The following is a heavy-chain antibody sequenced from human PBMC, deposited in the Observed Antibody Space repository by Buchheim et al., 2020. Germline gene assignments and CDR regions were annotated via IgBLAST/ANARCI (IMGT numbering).Heavy chain of an antibody. CDR3: APLSGDTSALQN. CDR2: ISSGSSAI. V-gene: IGHV3-48*04. CDR1: GFTFSSYS. J-gene: IGHJ4*02. Sequence: EVQLEESGGGLVQPGGSLRLSCAASGFTFSSYSMNWVRQAPGKGLEWVSYISSGSSAIYYADSVKGRFTVSRDNAKNSLYLQMNSLRAEDTAVYYCAPLSGDTSALQNWGQGTL. D-gene: IGHD3-22*01.